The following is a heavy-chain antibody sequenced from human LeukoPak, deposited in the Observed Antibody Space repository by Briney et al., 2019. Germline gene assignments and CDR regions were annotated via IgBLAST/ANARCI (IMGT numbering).Heavy chain of an antibody. CDR1: GFTFSSYV. D-gene: IGHD6-19*01. V-gene: IGHV3-23*01. CDR2: ISGCGAAT. J-gene: IGHJ5*02. CDR3: AEIVPGTLNWLYP. Sequence: GGSLTLSCAASGFTFSSYVIIGLGQAPRKGREGVSSISGCGAATSSAHSVKGRFTISRDNPKNTLYLKMNSLRAEDTAVYYCAEIVPGTLNWLYPCGQGTLVTVSS.